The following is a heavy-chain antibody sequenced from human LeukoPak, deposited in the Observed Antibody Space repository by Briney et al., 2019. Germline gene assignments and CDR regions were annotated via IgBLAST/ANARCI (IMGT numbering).Heavy chain of an antibody. V-gene: IGHV3-43*02. J-gene: IGHJ3*02. CDR1: GFTFDDYA. CDR2: ISDDGDT. CDR3: AGGSGPYDAFDI. Sequence: PGGSLRLSCAASGFTFDDYAMHWVRQAPGKGLEWVSAISDDGDTKYAGSVKGRFTISRDNSKNSLYLQMNSLRAEDTAVYYCAGGSGPYDAFDIWGQGTMVTVSS. D-gene: IGHD2-15*01.